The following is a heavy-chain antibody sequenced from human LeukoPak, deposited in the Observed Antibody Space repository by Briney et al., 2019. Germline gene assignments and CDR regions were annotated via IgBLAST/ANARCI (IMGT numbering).Heavy chain of an antibody. CDR1: GFTFSSYA. J-gene: IGHJ4*02. V-gene: IGHV3-30-3*01. CDR3: ARERIAVAAGNFDY. D-gene: IGHD6-19*01. Sequence: GGSLRLSCAASGFTFSSYAMPWVRQAPGKGLEWVAVISYDGSNKYYADSVKGRFTISRDNSKNTLYLQMNSLRAEDTAVYYCARERIAVAAGNFDYWGQGTLVTVSS. CDR2: ISYDGSNK.